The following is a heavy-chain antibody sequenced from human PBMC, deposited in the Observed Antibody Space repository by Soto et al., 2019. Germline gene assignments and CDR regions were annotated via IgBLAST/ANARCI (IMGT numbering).Heavy chain of an antibody. Sequence: WASVKVSCKASGYTFTSYGISWVRQAPGQGLEWMGWISAYNGNTNYAQKLQGRVTMTTDTSTSTAYMELRSLRSDDTAVYYCARERFPIAARPDYYYYGMDVWGQGTTVTVSS. J-gene: IGHJ6*02. CDR2: ISAYNGNT. D-gene: IGHD6-6*01. V-gene: IGHV1-18*04. CDR3: ARERFPIAARPDYYYYGMDV. CDR1: GYTFTSYG.